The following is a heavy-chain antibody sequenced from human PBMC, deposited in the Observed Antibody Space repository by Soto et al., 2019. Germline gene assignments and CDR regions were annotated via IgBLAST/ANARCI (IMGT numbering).Heavy chain of an antibody. CDR2: IWYDGSNK. D-gene: IGHD3-16*01. CDR3: ARDGGADGMDV. Sequence: QVQLVESGGGVVQPGRSLRLSCAASGFTFSSYGMHWVRQAPGKGLEWVAVIWYDGSNKYYADSVKGRFTISRDNSKNRLYLQMNSLRGEDTAVYYCARDGGADGMDVWGQGTTVTVSS. J-gene: IGHJ6*02. V-gene: IGHV3-33*01. CDR1: GFTFSSYG.